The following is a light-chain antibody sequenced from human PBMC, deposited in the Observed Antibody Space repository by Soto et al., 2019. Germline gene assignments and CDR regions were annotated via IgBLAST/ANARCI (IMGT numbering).Light chain of an antibody. V-gene: IGLV2-23*01. Sequence: QSALTQPASVSGSPGQSITISCTGTSSDIGSYNLVSWFQRHPGKAPKLMIYEGSKRPSGVSNRFSGSKSGNTASLTISGLQAEDEADYYRCSYAGSSTLLFGGGTKLTVL. CDR3: CSYAGSSTLL. CDR1: SSDIGSYNL. J-gene: IGLJ2*01. CDR2: EGS.